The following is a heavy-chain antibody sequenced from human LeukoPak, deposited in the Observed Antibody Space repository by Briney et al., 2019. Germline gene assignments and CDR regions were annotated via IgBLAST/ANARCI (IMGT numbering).Heavy chain of an antibody. J-gene: IGHJ4*02. V-gene: IGHV1-2*02. CDR1: GYTFTAYY. CDR3: AREGIAVAGTAGY. D-gene: IGHD6-19*01. CDR2: IDPNSGGT. Sequence: ASVKVSCKASGYTFTAYYIHWVRQAPGQGLEWMGWIDPNSGGTNYVQKFQGRVTMTRDTSISAVYMEPSRLRSDDTAVYYCAREGIAVAGTAGYWGQGTLVTVSS.